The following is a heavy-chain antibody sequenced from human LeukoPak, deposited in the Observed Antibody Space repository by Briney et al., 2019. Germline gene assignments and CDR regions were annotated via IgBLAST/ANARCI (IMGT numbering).Heavy chain of an antibody. Sequence: GASVKVSCKASGYTFTGYYMHWVRQAPGQGLEWMGWINPNSGGTNYAQKFQGRVTMTRDTSISTAYMELSRLRSDDTAVYYCARDLGPKYYDSWSGYLVYWGQGTLVTVSS. CDR2: INPNSGGT. CDR3: ARDLGPKYYDSWSGYLVY. J-gene: IGHJ4*02. V-gene: IGHV1-2*02. D-gene: IGHD3-3*01. CDR1: GYTFTGYY.